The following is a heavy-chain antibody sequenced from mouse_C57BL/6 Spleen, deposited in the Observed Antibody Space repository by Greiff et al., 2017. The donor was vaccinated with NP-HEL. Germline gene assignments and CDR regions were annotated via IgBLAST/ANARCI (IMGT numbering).Heavy chain of an antibody. CDR3: TTFDYGSSPLAY. J-gene: IGHJ3*01. Sequence: VQLKQSGAELVRPGASVKLSCTASGFNIKDYYMHWVKQRPEQGLEWIGRIDPEDGDTEYAPKFQGKATMTADTSSNTAYLQLSSLTSEDTAVYYCTTFDYGSSPLAYWGQGTLVTVSA. CDR1: GFNIKDYY. V-gene: IGHV14-1*01. D-gene: IGHD1-1*01. CDR2: IDPEDGDT.